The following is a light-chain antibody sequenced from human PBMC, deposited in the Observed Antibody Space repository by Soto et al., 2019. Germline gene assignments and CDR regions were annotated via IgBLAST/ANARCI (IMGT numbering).Light chain of an antibody. V-gene: IGKV3-20*01. J-gene: IGKJ4*01. CDR1: QSFGSTL. CDR3: QQYGSSLLT. CDR2: GAS. Sequence: EILLTQSPGTLSLSPGERATLSCRASQSFGSTLLAWYQQKPGQAPRLLIYGASTRATGIPDRFSGSASGTDFTLTISRLEPEDSAVYYCQQYGSSLLTFGGGTKVEIK.